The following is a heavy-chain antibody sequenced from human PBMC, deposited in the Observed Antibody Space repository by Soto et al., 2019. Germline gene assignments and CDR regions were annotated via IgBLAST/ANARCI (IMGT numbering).Heavy chain of an antibody. V-gene: IGHV3-30-3*01. CDR2: ISYDGSNK. CDR1: GFTFSSYA. Sequence: GGSLRLSCAASGFTFSSYAMHWVRQAPGKGLEWVAVISYDGSNKYYADSVKGRFTISRDNSKNTLYLQMNSLRAEDTAVYYCARGGRDSSGLDYWGQGTLVTVSS. CDR3: ARGGRDSSGLDY. D-gene: IGHD3-22*01. J-gene: IGHJ4*02.